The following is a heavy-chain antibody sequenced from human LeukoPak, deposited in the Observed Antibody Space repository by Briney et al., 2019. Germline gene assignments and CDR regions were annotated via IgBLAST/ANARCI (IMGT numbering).Heavy chain of an antibody. CDR3: ARDLMTTVSYYYYYMDV. CDR2: IIPIFGTA. D-gene: IGHD4-17*01. V-gene: IGHV1-69*05. CDR1: GGTFSSYA. Sequence: GASVKVSCKASGGTFSSYAISWVRQAPGQGLEWMGGIIPIFGTANYAQKFQGRVTMTRDMSTSTVYMELSSLRSEDTAVYYCARDLMTTVSYYYYYMDVWGKGTTVTVSS. J-gene: IGHJ6*03.